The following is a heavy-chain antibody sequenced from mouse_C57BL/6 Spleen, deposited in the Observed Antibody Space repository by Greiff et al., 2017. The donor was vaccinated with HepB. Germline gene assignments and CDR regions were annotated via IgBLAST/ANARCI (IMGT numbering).Heavy chain of an antibody. D-gene: IGHD1-1*01. CDR3: ASAFSTTVDYAMDY. CDR2: ISSGSSTI. J-gene: IGHJ4*01. V-gene: IGHV5-17*01. CDR1: GFTFSDYG. Sequence: DVMLVESGGGLVKPGGSLKLSCAASGFTFSDYGMHWVRQAPEKGLEWVAYISSGSSTIYYADTVKGRFTISRDNAKNTLFLQMTSLRSEDTAMYYCASAFSTTVDYAMDYWGQGTSVTVSS.